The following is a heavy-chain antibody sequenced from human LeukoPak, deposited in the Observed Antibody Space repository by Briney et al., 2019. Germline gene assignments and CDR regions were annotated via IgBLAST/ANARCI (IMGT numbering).Heavy chain of an antibody. CDR2: VSHSGSA. J-gene: IGHJ4*02. V-gene: IGHV4-59*01. CDR3: TRGAGWLIDY. CDR1: GGSINNDY. D-gene: IGHD3-16*01. Sequence: PSETLSLTCTVSGGSINNDYWSWTWIRQPPGKGLEWIGFVSHSGSANYSPFLKSRVTISADTSKNQFSLKLNSLTTADTAVYYCTRGAGWLIDYWGQGILVTVSS.